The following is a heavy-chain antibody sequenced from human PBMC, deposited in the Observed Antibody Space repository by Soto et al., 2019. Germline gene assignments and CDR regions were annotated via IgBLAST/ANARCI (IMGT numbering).Heavy chain of an antibody. Sequence: QVQLVESGGGVVQPGRSLRLSCAASGFTFSSYAMHWVRQATGKGLEWVAVISYDGSNKYYADSVKGRFTISRDNSKNTLYLQMNSLRAEDTAVYYCARDRSDSTYYYYGMDVWGQGTTVTVSS. J-gene: IGHJ6*02. D-gene: IGHD6-13*01. CDR3: ARDRSDSTYYYYGMDV. CDR2: ISYDGSNK. V-gene: IGHV3-30-3*01. CDR1: GFTFSSYA.